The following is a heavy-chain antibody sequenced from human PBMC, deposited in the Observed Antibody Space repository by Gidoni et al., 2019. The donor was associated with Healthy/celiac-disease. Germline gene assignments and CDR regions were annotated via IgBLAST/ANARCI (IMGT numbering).Heavy chain of an antibody. Sequence: QVQLVQSGAEVTKPGSSVKVYCKASGGTFSSYAISWVRQAPGQGLEWMGRIIPILGIANYAQKFQGRVTITADKSTSTAYMELSSLRSEDTAVYYCARDCGGDCLDPVLRNWGQGTLVTVSS. CDR1: GGTFSSYA. CDR3: ARDCGGDCLDPVLRN. D-gene: IGHD2-21*02. J-gene: IGHJ4*02. V-gene: IGHV1-69*04. CDR2: IIPILGIA.